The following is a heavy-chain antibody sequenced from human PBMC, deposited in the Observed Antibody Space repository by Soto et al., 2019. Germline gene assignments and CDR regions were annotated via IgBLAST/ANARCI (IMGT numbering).Heavy chain of an antibody. Sequence: ASVKVSCKASGYTFTSYGISWVRQAPGQGLEWMGWISAYNGNTNYAQKLQGRVTMTTDTSTSTAYMELRSLRSDDTAVYYCARDSPKPVVPAAMYYWGQGTLVTVSS. D-gene: IGHD2-2*01. CDR3: ARDSPKPVVPAAMYY. V-gene: IGHV1-18*01. CDR1: GYTFTSYG. J-gene: IGHJ4*02. CDR2: ISAYNGNT.